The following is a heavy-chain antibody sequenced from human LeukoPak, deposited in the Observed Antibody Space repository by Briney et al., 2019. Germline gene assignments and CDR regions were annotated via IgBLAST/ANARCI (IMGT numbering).Heavy chain of an antibody. CDR1: GFTFRRHT. J-gene: IGHJ3*02. CDR2: IPPRGSYI. Sequence: GGSLRLSSAASGFTFRRHTMNWVRQAPGKGLEWVSSIPPRGSYIYTSDSVKGRFTISRDNAKNSLYLQMNSLRAEDTAVYYCTRDRDDDSSGSIDDAFDIWGQGTMVTVSS. V-gene: IGHV3-21*01. CDR3: TRDRDDDSSGSIDDAFDI. D-gene: IGHD3-22*01.